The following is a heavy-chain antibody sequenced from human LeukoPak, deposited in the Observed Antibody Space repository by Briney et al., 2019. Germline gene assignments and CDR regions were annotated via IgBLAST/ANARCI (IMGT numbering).Heavy chain of an antibody. V-gene: IGHV3-53*01. J-gene: IGHJ4*02. Sequence: GGSLRLSCEASGFSFSNYFMSWIRQAPGKGLEWVSALYSDGNTKYADSVQGRFTISRDNSKNTLYLEMNSLSPDDTAVYYCARGVEPLAANTLAYWGQGTLVTVSS. CDR2: LYSDGNT. D-gene: IGHD1-14*01. CDR1: GFSFSNYF. CDR3: ARGVEPLAANTLAY.